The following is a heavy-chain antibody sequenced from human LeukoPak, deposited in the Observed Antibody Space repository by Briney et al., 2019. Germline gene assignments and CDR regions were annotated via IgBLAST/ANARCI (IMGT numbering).Heavy chain of an antibody. Sequence: SETLSLTCAVYGGSFSGYYWSWIRQPPGEGLEWIGEINHSGSTNYNPSLKSRVTISVDTSKNQFSLKLSSVTAADTAVYYCARARYGSEDYWGQGTLVTVSS. CDR1: GGSFSGYY. CDR3: ARARYGSEDY. V-gene: IGHV4-34*01. CDR2: INHSGST. J-gene: IGHJ4*02. D-gene: IGHD3-10*01.